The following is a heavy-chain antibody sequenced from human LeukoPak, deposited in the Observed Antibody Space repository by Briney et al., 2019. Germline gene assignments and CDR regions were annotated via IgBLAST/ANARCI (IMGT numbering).Heavy chain of an antibody. CDR3: ARVWGYYGSGTYYWIDGGMDV. D-gene: IGHD3-10*01. CDR2: MNHSGST. J-gene: IGHJ6*04. V-gene: IGHV4-34*01. Sequence: SETLSLTCAVYGGSFSGYYWSWICQPPGEGMEWIGEMNHSGSTNNNSSLKSQVTISVEMSKNQYSLTLRSGAAADTAVYYCARVWGYYGSGTYYWIDGGMDVWGKGTTVTVSS. CDR1: GGSFSGYY.